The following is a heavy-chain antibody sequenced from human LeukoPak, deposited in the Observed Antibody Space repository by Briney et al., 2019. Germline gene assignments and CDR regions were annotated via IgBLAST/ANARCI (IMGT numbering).Heavy chain of an antibody. CDR3: ARVLITFGGVLFDY. D-gene: IGHD3-16*01. J-gene: IGHJ4*02. CDR1: TFSSYW. Sequence: TFSSYWMSWVRQAPGKGLEWIGSIYYSGSTYYNPSLKSRVTISVDTSKNQFSLKLSSVTAADTAVYYCARVLITFGGVLFDYWGQGTLVTVSS. V-gene: IGHV4-39*07. CDR2: IYYSGST.